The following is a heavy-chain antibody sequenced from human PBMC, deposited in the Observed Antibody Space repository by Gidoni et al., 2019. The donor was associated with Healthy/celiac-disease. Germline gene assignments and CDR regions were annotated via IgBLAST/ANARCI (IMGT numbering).Heavy chain of an antibody. V-gene: IGHV4-34*01. CDR2: INHSGST. D-gene: IGHD4-17*01. CDR1: GGSFSGYY. Sequence: QVQLQQWGAGLLKPSETLSLTCAVYGGSFSGYYWSWIRQPPGKGLEWIGEINHSGSTNYNPSLKSRVTISVDTSKNQFSLKLSSVTAADTAVYYCARGGGDHGYGDYRSNYFDYWGQGTLVTVSS. J-gene: IGHJ4*02. CDR3: ARGGGDHGYGDYRSNYFDY.